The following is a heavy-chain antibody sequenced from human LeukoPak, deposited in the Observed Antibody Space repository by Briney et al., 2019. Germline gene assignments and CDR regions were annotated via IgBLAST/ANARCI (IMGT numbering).Heavy chain of an antibody. CDR2: INSDGSTT. Sequence: GGSLRLSCAASGFTFSSYGMHWVRQAPGEGLVWVSCINSDGSTTTYADSVKGRFTISRDNAKNTLYLQMNSLRVEDTAVYYCARSTTHPYYNYMDVWGKGTTVTLSS. V-gene: IGHV3-74*01. CDR1: GFTFSSYG. J-gene: IGHJ6*03. D-gene: IGHD4-17*01. CDR3: ARSTTHPYYNYMDV.